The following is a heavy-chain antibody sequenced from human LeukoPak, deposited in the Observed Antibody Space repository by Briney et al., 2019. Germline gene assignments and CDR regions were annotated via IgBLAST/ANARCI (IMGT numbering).Heavy chain of an antibody. D-gene: IGHD5-12*01. CDR2: ISYDGSNK. V-gene: IGHV3-30-3*01. CDR3: ANSGYGRVNYFDL. CDR1: GFTFSSYV. J-gene: IGHJ2*01. Sequence: GGSLRLSCAASGFTFSSYVMHWVRQAPGKGLEWVAVISYDGSNKYYADSAKGRFTISRDNSKNTLYLQMNSLRAEDTAVYYCANSGYGRVNYFDLWGRGTLVTVSS.